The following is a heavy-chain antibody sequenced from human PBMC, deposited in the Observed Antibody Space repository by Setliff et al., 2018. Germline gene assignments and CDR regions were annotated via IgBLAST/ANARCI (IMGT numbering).Heavy chain of an antibody. CDR3: ARGNPAERYEY. D-gene: IGHD5-12*01. J-gene: IGHJ1*01. V-gene: IGHV1-2*02. CDR1: GYTFSDYY. CDR2: INAKGGGT. Sequence: ASVKVSCKTSGYTFSDYYMYWVRQAPGQGLEWMGWINAKGGGTTYAQKFQGRVTMTRDTSITTAYMELSSLRFDDTAVYYCARGNPAERYEYWGQGTLVTVSS.